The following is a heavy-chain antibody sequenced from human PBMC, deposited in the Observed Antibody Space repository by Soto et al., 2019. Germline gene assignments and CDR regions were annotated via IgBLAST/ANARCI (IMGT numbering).Heavy chain of an antibody. J-gene: IGHJ4*02. CDR3: ARDVVKFGYYYDSSGYSN. D-gene: IGHD3-22*01. CDR2: IIPIFGTA. CDR1: GGTFSSYA. Sequence: SVKVSCKTSGGTFSSYAISWVRQAPGQGLEWMGGIIPIFGTANYAQKFQGRVTITADESTSTAYMELSSLRSEDTAVYYCARDVVKFGYYYDSSGYSNWGQGTLVTVSS. V-gene: IGHV1-69*13.